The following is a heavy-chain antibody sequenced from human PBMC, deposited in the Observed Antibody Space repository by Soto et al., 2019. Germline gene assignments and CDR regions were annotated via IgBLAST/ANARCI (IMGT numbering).Heavy chain of an antibody. Sequence: EVQLLESGGGLVQPGGSLRLSCAASGFTFSIYAMTWVRQAPGKGLEWVSAISSSGGGTYYAHSVRGRFTISRDNSKSTLYLQMTSLRAEDTALYYCAKDLTYSSSWTYDSWGQGTVVSVS. CDR2: ISSSGGGT. J-gene: IGHJ4*02. D-gene: IGHD6-13*01. CDR3: AKDLTYSSSWTYDS. CDR1: GFTFSIYA. V-gene: IGHV3-23*01.